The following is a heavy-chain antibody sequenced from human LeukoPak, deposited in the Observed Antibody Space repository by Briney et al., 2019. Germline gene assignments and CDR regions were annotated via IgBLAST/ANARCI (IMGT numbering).Heavy chain of an antibody. V-gene: IGHV1-18*01. D-gene: IGHD3-10*01. CDR3: ARITMVRGVIITSPYFDY. CDR1: GYTFTSYG. CDR2: ISAYNGNT. Sequence: ASVKVSCKASGYTFTSYGISWVRQVPGQGLEWMGWISAYNGNTNYAQKLQGRVTMTTDTSTSTAYMELRSLRSDDTAVYYCARITMVRGVIITSPYFDYWGQGTLVTVSS. J-gene: IGHJ4*02.